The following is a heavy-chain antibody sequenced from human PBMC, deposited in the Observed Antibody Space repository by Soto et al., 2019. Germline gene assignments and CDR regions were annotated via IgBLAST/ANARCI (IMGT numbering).Heavy chain of an antibody. CDR3: ARVVGPTYSCNDGMEV. D-gene: IGHD2-15*01. Sequence: ASVKVSCKTSGYTFITNAMHWVRQAPGQRLEWLGWSKPGTGTTKYSQKFQGRVNITRDTSASTAYLELSTLRSEDTAVYFCARVVGPTYSCNDGMEVWGQGTTVTVSS. CDR1: GYTFITNA. CDR2: SKPGTGTT. J-gene: IGHJ6*02. V-gene: IGHV1-3*01.